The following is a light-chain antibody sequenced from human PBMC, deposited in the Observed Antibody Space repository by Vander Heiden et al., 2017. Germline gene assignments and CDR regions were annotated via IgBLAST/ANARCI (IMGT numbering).Light chain of an antibody. J-gene: IGLJ3*02. CDR3: QVWDSRTDHWV. Sequence: SYVLTQPPSVSVAPGQTASITCGGNNIGSKSVHWYQQKPGQAPVVVVYNDSDRPSGIPERLSGSNSGNTATLTISRVEAGDEADYYCQVWDSRTDHWVFGGGTKLTVL. CDR2: NDS. V-gene: IGLV3-21*02. CDR1: NIGSKS.